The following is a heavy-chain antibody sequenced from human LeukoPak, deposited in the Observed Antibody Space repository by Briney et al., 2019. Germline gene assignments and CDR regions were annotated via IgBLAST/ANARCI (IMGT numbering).Heavy chain of an antibody. V-gene: IGHV3-30-3*01. J-gene: IGHJ4*02. CDR3: AKEKIRYYFDY. D-gene: IGHD4-17*01. CDR2: MSYDGSNK. CDR1: GFTFSSYA. Sequence: GGSLRLSCAASGFTFSSYAMHWVRQAPGKGLEWVAVMSYDGSNKYYADSVKGRFTISRDNSKNTLYLQMNSLRAEDTAVYYCAKEKIRYYFDYWGQGTLVTVSS.